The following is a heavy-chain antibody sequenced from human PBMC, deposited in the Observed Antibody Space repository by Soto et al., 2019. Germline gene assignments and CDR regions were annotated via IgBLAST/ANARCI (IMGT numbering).Heavy chain of an antibody. D-gene: IGHD2-15*01. V-gene: IGHV1-3*01. CDR1: GEGFTSCA. CDR2: INAGNSDT. Sequence: GASVEVSWKARGEGFTSCARRRVRKAHGQRLEWMGWINAGNSDTKYSQKFQGRVTITSDTSASTAYLELSSLRSEDTAVYHCARDFMRLVLAPGFGGR. J-gene: IGHJ2*01. CDR3: ARDFMRLVLAPGF.